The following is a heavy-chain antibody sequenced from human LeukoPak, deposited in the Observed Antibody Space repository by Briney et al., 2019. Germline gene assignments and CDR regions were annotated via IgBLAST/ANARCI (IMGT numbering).Heavy chain of an antibody. Sequence: ASVKVSCKASGYTFTSYDINWVRQATGQGLEWMGWMNPNSGNTGYAQKLQGRVTMTTDTSTSTAYMELRSLRSDDTAVYYCARDRWFGELFYYYYGMDVWGQGTTVTVSS. V-gene: IGHV1-8*01. CDR2: MNPNSGNT. CDR1: GYTFTSYD. CDR3: ARDRWFGELFYYYYGMDV. D-gene: IGHD3-10*01. J-gene: IGHJ6*02.